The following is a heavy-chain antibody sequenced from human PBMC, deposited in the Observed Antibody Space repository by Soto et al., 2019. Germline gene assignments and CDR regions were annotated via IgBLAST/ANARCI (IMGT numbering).Heavy chain of an antibody. Sequence: LSLTCTVSGGSISSTTYYWGWMRQPPGEGLEWIASIFIGGNTSYNPSLKGRVATSLDTSKNQFSLSLSSVTAADTAVYYCARGRGYSYGLDPWGQGTLVTVSS. J-gene: IGHJ5*02. D-gene: IGHD5-18*01. CDR3: ARGRGYSYGLDP. CDR2: IFIGGNT. V-gene: IGHV4-39*01. CDR1: GGSISSTTYY.